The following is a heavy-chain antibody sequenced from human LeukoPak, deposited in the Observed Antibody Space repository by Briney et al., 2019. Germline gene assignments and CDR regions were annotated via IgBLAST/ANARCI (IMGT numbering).Heavy chain of an antibody. V-gene: IGHV4-39*01. CDR1: GGSISSSSYY. CDR2: IYYSGST. Sequence: SETLSLTCTVSGGSISSSSYYWGWIRQPPGKGLEWIGSIYYSGSTYYNPSLKSRVTISVDTSKNQFSLKLSSVTAADTAVYYCASLHYYDSSGPIPHAFDIWGQGTMVTVSS. CDR3: ASLHYYDSSGPIPHAFDI. D-gene: IGHD3-22*01. J-gene: IGHJ3*02.